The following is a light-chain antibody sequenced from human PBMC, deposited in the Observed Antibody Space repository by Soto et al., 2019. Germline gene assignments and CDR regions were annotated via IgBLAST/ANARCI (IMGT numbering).Light chain of an antibody. CDR3: QQLYTLPFT. Sequence: DIQMTQSPSALSASVGDTVTITCRASHDISTFLAWYQQKPGKAPKLLIYEASTLQSGVPSRFSGSGSGTEFTLTISGLLPEDFAAYHCQQLYTLPFTFGQGTRLEIK. V-gene: IGKV1-9*01. CDR2: EAS. CDR1: HDISTF. J-gene: IGKJ5*01.